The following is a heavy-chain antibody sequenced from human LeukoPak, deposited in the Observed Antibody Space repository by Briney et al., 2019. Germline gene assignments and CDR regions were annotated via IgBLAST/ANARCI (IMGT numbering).Heavy chain of an antibody. CDR3: ARAPSEIGGYYPEYFRH. V-gene: IGHV3-74*01. D-gene: IGHD3-22*01. CDR2: IKSDGST. CDR1: GFTLKNYA. Sequence: GGSLRLSCAASGFTLKNYAMHWVRQAPGKGLVWVSRIKSDGSTNYADSVKGRFTISRDNAKNTLSLQMNSLRAEDTGVYYCARAPSEIGGYYPEYFRHWGQGTLVTVSS. J-gene: IGHJ1*01.